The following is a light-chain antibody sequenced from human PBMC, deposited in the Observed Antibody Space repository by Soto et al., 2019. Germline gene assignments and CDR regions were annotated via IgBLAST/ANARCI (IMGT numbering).Light chain of an antibody. CDR3: QQYKDWPPLT. Sequence: EIVMTQSPVTLSVSPGERVTLSCRASQTVNINLAWYQQRPGQAPRVLIYGASNRASGIPDRFSGSGSGTDFTLTISSLEPDDFALYYCQQYKDWPPLTGGGGTRVEIK. J-gene: IGKJ4*02. CDR1: QTVNIN. V-gene: IGKV3D-15*01. CDR2: GAS.